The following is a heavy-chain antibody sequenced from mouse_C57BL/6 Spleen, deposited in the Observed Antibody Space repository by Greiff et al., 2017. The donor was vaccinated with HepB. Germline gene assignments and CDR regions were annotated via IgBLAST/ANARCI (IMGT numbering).Heavy chain of an antibody. Sequence: QVQLQQSGAELVRPGASVTLSCKASCYTFTDYEMHWVKQTPVHGLEWIGAIDPETGGTAYNQKFKGKAILTADKSSSTAYMELRSLTSEDSAVYYCTLYYGSRMDYWGQGTSVTVSS. V-gene: IGHV1-15*01. CDR1: CYTFTDYE. CDR2: IDPETGGT. D-gene: IGHD1-1*01. CDR3: TLYYGSRMDY. J-gene: IGHJ4*01.